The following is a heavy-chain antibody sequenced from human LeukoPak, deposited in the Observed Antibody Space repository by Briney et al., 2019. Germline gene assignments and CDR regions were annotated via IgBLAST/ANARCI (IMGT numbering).Heavy chain of an antibody. V-gene: IGHV5-51*01. D-gene: IGHD3-10*01. J-gene: IGHJ6*03. Sequence: GESLKISCKGSGYSFTSYWIGWVRQMPGKGLEWMGIIYPGDSDTRYSPSFQGQVTISADKSTSTAYMELSSLRSEDTAVYYCARGGTMVRGPSFDYYYYMDVWGKGTTVTVSS. CDR1: GYSFTSYW. CDR3: ARGGTMVRGPSFDYYYYMDV. CDR2: IYPGDSDT.